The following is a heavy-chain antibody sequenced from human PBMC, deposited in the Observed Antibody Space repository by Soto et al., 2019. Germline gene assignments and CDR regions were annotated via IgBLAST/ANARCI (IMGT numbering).Heavy chain of an antibody. CDR3: ARGVSGYPGYYYYGMDV. J-gene: IGHJ6*01. V-gene: IGHV1-46*03. D-gene: IGHD5-12*01. Sequence: ASVKVSCKASGYTFTSYYMHWVRQAPGQGLEWMGIINPSGGSTSYAQKFQGRVTMTRDTSTSTVYMELSSLRSEDTAVYYCARGVSGYPGYYYYGMDVSRQGTTDIVYS. CDR2: INPSGGST. CDR1: GYTFTSYY.